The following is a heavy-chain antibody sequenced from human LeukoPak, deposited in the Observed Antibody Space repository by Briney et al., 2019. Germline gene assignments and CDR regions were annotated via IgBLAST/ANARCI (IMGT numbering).Heavy chain of an antibody. V-gene: IGHV4-39*01. CDR3: ARHWEEVPAAIAIDY. Sequence: SETLSLTCTVSGGSISSSSYYWGWIRQPPGKGLEWIGSIYYSGSTYYNPSLKSRVTISVDTSKNQFSLKLSSVTAADTAVYYCARHWEEVPAAIAIDYWGQGTLVTVSS. J-gene: IGHJ4*02. D-gene: IGHD2-2*01. CDR2: IYYSGST. CDR1: GGSISSSSYY.